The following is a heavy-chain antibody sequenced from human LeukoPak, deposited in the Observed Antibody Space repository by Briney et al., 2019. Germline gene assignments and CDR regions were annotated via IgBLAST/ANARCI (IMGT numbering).Heavy chain of an antibody. J-gene: IGHJ3*02. CDR1: EYSFTSYW. V-gene: IGHV5-51*01. Sequence: GESLKISCKGSEYSFTSYWIGWVRQMPGKGLEWMGIIYPGDSDTRYSPSFQGQVTISADKSISTAYLQWSSLKASDTAMYYCARRIVVLTDAFDIWGQGTMVTVSS. D-gene: IGHD2/OR15-2a*01. CDR3: ARRIVVLTDAFDI. CDR2: IYPGDSDT.